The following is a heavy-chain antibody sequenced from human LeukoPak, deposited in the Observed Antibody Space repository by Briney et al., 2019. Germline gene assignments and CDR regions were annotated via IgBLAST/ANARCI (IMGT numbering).Heavy chain of an antibody. CDR3: ARASTIHDLFDY. CDR2: IDWDDDK. J-gene: IGHJ4*02. D-gene: IGHD5/OR15-5a*01. Sequence: SGPTLVNPTQTLTLTCTFSGFSLSTSGMCVSWIRQPPGEALEWLARIDWDDDKYYSTSLKTRLTISKDTSKNQVVLTMTNMDPVDTATYYCARASTIHDLFDYWGQGTLVTVSS. V-gene: IGHV2-70*11. CDR1: GFSLSTSGMC.